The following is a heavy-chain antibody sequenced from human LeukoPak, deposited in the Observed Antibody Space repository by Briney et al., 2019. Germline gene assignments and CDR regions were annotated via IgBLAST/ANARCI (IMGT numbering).Heavy chain of an antibody. J-gene: IGHJ3*01. CDR3: AKVPHYYDSSAFDGFDV. Sequence: GGSLRLSCAASGFTFSSYAMSWVRQAPGKGLECVSAISGSGNSTYYADSVKGRFTISRDNSKNTLYLQMNSLRAEDTAVYYCAKVPHYYDSSAFDGFDVWAKGQWSPSL. CDR2: ISGSGNST. D-gene: IGHD3-22*01. V-gene: IGHV3-23*01. CDR1: GFTFSSYA.